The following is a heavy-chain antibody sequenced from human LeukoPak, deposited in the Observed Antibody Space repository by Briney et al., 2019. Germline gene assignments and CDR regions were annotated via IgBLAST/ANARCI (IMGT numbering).Heavy chain of an antibody. Sequence: SGGSLRLSCAASGFIVSNNYMSLGRQAPGKGLEWVSIISSRGTTYYADSVNGRFTISRDNSQNTLYLQMNSLRAEDTAVYYCATRGRSGYYYGMDVWGQGTTVTVSS. D-gene: IGHD1-26*01. J-gene: IGHJ6*02. CDR2: ISSRGTT. CDR1: GFIVSNNY. CDR3: ATRGRSGYYYGMDV. V-gene: IGHV3-66*01.